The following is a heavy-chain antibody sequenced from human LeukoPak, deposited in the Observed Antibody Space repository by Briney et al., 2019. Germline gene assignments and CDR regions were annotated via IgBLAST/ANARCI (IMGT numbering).Heavy chain of an antibody. Sequence: GGSLRLSCAASGLTFSNYAMSWVRQAPGKGLDWVSAISGTGGTTYYADSVKGRFTVSRDNSKNTLYLQMNSLRAEDTAVYYCAGGPSYYYDSRWFDPWGQGTLVTVSS. J-gene: IGHJ5*02. CDR2: ISGTGGTT. CDR1: GLTFSNYA. D-gene: IGHD3-22*01. CDR3: AGGPSYYYDSRWFDP. V-gene: IGHV3-23*01.